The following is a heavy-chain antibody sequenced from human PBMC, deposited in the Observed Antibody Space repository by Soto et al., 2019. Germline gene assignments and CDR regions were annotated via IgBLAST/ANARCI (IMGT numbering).Heavy chain of an antibody. Sequence: QVQLVQSGAEVKKPGSSVKVSCKASGGTFSSYAISWVRQAPGQELEWMGGIIPIFGTANYAQKFQGRVTITADKSTSTAYMELSSLRSEDTAVYYCASLHPYYDSSGYYYWFDPWGQGTLVTVSS. D-gene: IGHD3-22*01. CDR1: GGTFSSYA. V-gene: IGHV1-69*06. J-gene: IGHJ5*02. CDR2: IIPIFGTA. CDR3: ASLHPYYDSSGYYYWFDP.